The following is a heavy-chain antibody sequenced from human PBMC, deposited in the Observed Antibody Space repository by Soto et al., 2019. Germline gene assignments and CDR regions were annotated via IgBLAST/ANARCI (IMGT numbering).Heavy chain of an antibody. CDR1: GFTFSSYE. J-gene: IGHJ4*02. V-gene: IGHV3-48*03. Sequence: VQLVESGGDLVQPGGSLRLSCAASGFTFSSYEMNWVRQAPGKGLEWVSYISSTGTSMDYEDSVKGRFTISRDNAKNSLHLQLNSLRDEDTAVYYCARETHFIDYWGQGTLVSVS. CDR2: ISSTGTSM. CDR3: ARETHFIDY.